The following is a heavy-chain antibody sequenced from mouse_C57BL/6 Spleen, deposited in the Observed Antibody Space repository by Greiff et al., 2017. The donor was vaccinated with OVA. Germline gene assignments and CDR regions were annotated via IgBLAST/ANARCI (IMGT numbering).Heavy chain of an antibody. CDR2: IDPDTGVT. V-gene: IGHV1-15*01. CDR3: TSLRYSTWDY. J-gene: IGHJ2*02. D-gene: IGHD5-1*01. Sequence: QVPLQQSGAELVRPGASVKLSCKASGYNFTDYYMHWVKQTPVHGLEWIGSIDPDTGVTDYNQKFKGKAIVTADTSSTTAYMQLRSLTSEDTAVYYCTSLRYSTWDYWGQGTSLTVSS. CDR1: GYNFTDYY.